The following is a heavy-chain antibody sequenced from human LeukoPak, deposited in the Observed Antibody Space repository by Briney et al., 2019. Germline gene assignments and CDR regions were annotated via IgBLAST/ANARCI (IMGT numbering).Heavy chain of an antibody. J-gene: IGHJ4*02. CDR1: GFTFSSYD. CDR2: ISSSGSTI. CDR3: ARARIAAPLLDY. D-gene: IGHD6-13*01. Sequence: GGSLRLSCAASGFTFSSYDMNWVRQAPGKGLEWVSYISSSGSTIYYADSVKGRCTMSRDNAKNSLHLQMNSLRAEDTAVYFCARARIAAPLLDYWGQGSLVTVSS. V-gene: IGHV3-48*03.